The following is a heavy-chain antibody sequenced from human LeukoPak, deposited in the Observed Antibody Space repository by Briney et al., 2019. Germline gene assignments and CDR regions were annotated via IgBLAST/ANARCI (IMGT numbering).Heavy chain of an antibody. CDR3: ARAKRNELHSAFDP. Sequence: PSETLSLTCAVYGGSFSGYYWSWIRQPPGKGLEWIGEINHSGSTNYNPSLKSRVTISVDTSKNQFSLKLSSVTAADTAVYYCARAKRNELHSAFDPWGQGTLVTVSS. J-gene: IGHJ5*02. CDR2: INHSGST. D-gene: IGHD3-10*01. V-gene: IGHV4-34*01. CDR1: GGSFSGYY.